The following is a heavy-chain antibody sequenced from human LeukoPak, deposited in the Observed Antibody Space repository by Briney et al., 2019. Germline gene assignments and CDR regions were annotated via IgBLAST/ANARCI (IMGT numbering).Heavy chain of an antibody. V-gene: IGHV4-34*01. D-gene: IGHD4-23*01. CDR3: AREGAGAYGGPHHFDY. Sequence: PSETLSLTCAVYGGSFNDYYWTWIRQPPGKGLEWIGEISHTGSANYNPSLKSRVTISVDTSKNQFSLKLSSVTAADTAVYYCAREGAGAYGGPHHFDYWGQGTLVTVSS. CDR2: ISHTGSA. J-gene: IGHJ4*02. CDR1: GGSFNDYY.